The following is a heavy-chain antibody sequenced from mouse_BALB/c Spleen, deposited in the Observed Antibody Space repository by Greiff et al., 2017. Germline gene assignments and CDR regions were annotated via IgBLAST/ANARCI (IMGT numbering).Heavy chain of an antibody. Sequence: EVQVVESGGGLVQPGGSRKLSCAASGFTFSSFGMHWVRQAPEKGLEWVAYISSGSSTIYYADTVKGRFTISKDNPKNTLFLQMTSLRSDDTAMYYCARSGNSYWFAYWGQGTRVTVSA. CDR2: ISSGSSTI. CDR1: GFTFSSFG. J-gene: IGHJ3*01. CDR3: ARSGNSYWFAY. V-gene: IGHV5-17*02. D-gene: IGHD1-1*01.